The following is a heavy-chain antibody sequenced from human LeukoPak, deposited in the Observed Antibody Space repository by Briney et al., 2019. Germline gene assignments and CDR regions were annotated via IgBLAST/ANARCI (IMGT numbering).Heavy chain of an antibody. CDR3: ARGRLRMITVVPSGLDV. J-gene: IGHJ6*02. CDR1: GFTFSSYW. D-gene: IGHD3-22*01. CDR2: INSDGSST. V-gene: IGHV3-74*01. Sequence: PGGSLRLSCAASGFTFSSYWMHWVRQAPGKGLVWVSRINSDGSSTSYADSVKGRFTISRDNSKNTLDLQMDSLRVEDTAVYYCARGRLRMITVVPSGLDVWGQGTTVTVSS.